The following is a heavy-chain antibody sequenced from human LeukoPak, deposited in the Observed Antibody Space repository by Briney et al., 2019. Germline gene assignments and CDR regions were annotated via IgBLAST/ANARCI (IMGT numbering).Heavy chain of an antibody. Sequence: GPTLVTAPQTLTPTCTITGSSLSTTRMRACRIRQPPGKALERPAPPDSEDDKFYSTSLKTSLTISKDTSKNQVVLTMTNVRPVDTSTYYCARGNYDILTGYSDAFDIWGQGTMVTVSS. J-gene: IGHJ3*02. D-gene: IGHD3-9*01. CDR3: ARGNYDILTGYSDAFDI. CDR2: PDSEDDK. V-gene: IGHV2-70*04. CDR1: GSSLSTTRMR.